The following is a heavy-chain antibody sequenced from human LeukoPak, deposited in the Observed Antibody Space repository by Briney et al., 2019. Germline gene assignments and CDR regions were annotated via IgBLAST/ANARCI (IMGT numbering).Heavy chain of an antibody. CDR1: GGSISSYY. D-gene: IGHD2-15*01. V-gene: IGHV4-59*01. CDR2: IYYSGST. J-gene: IGHJ3*02. CDR3: ARGVVPFAFDI. Sequence: SETLSLTCTVSGGSISSYYWSWIRQPPGKGLEWIGYIYYSGSTNYNPSLKSRVTISVDTSKNQFSLKLSSVTAADTAVYYCARGVVPFAFDIWGQGTMVTVSS.